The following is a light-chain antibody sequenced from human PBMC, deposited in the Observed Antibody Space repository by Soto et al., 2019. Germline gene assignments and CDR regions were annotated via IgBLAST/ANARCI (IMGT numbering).Light chain of an antibody. Sequence: QSVLTQPRSVSWSPGQSVTVSCTGTTSDVGGHDYVSWYQQHPGKAPKLMIYSVSKRPSGVPDRFSGSKSGSTASLTISGLQAEDEANYYCCSYAGSFSYVFGTGTRSPS. J-gene: IGLJ1*01. CDR2: SVS. CDR1: TSDVGGHDY. CDR3: CSYAGSFSYV. V-gene: IGLV2-11*01.